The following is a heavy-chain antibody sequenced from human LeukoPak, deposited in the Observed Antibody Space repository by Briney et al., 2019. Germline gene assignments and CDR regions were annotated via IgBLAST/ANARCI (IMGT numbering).Heavy chain of an antibody. CDR2: ISSSSSTI. D-gene: IGHD3-22*01. CDR3: ARGNHYYDSSDFDY. J-gene: IGHJ4*02. V-gene: IGHV3-48*02. CDR1: GFTFSSYS. Sequence: GGSLRLSCAASGFTFSSYSMNWVRQAPGKGLEWVSYISSSSSTIYYADSVKGRFTISRDNAKNSLYLQMNSLRDEDTAVYYCARGNHYYDSSDFDYWGQGTLVTVSS.